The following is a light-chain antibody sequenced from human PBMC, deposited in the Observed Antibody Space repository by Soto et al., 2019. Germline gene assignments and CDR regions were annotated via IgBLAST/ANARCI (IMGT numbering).Light chain of an antibody. CDR3: QQYGGSPRT. V-gene: IGKV3D-15*01. CDR1: QSVSNN. J-gene: IGKJ1*01. CDR2: DAS. Sequence: IVISQSPTTLSVSPGEGATLSCRASQSVSNNLAWYQQKPGQAPRLLIYDASNRATGIPTRFSGSGSGTDFTLTITRLEPEDFAVYYCQQYGGSPRTFGQGTKVDIK.